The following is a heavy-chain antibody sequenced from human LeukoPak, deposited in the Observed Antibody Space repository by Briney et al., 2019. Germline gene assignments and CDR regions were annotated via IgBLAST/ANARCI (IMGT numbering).Heavy chain of an antibody. CDR3: ARGLYGDYQGY. CDR1: GGSFSGYY. CDR2: INHSGST. J-gene: IGHJ4*02. Sequence: PSETLSLTCAVYGGSFSGYYWGWIRQPPGKGLEWIGEINHSGSTNYNPSLKSRVTISVDTSKNQFSLKLSSVTAADTAVYYCARGLYGDYQGYWGQGTLVAVSS. D-gene: IGHD4-17*01. V-gene: IGHV4-34*01.